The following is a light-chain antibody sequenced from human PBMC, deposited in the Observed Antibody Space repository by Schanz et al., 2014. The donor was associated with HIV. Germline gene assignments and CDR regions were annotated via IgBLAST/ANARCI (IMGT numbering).Light chain of an antibody. CDR3: SSYTTSSTLV. V-gene: IGLV1-44*01. Sequence: QSVLTQPPSASGTPGQRVTISCSGSSSSIKTNAVNWFQQLPGTAPKLLIYNTYHRPSGVPDRFSGSESGTSASLAISGLQADDEADYYCSSYTTSSTLVFGGGTKLT. CDR1: SSSIKTNA. CDR2: NTY. J-gene: IGLJ2*01.